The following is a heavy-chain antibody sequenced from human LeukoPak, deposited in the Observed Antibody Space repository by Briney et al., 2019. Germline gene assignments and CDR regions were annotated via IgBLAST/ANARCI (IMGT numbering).Heavy chain of an antibody. CDR1: GGSISSGGYY. CDR2: IYHSGST. CDR3: ARARTTVVTLDAFDI. J-gene: IGHJ3*02. V-gene: IGHV4-30-2*01. Sequence: SQTLSLTCTVSGGSISSGGYYWSWIRQPPGKGLEWIGYIYHSGSTYYNPSLKSRVTISVDRSKNQFSLKLSSVTAADTAVYYCARARTTVVTLDAFDIWGQGTMVTVSS. D-gene: IGHD4-23*01.